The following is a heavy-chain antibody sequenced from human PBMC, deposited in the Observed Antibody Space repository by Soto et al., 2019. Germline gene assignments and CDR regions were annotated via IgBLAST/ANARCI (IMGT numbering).Heavy chain of an antibody. V-gene: IGHV4-34*01. CDR1: GGSFSGYY. Sequence: QVQLQQWGAGLLKPSETLSLTCAVYGGSFSGYYWSWIRQPPGKGLEWIGEITHSGGTNYNPSLKSRCTISVATSTSPCCLKLSSVTAADTAVYYCARDVMANNRHHWYFDLWGRGTLVTVSS. CDR3: ARDVMANNRHHWYFDL. J-gene: IGHJ2*01. CDR2: ITHSGGT.